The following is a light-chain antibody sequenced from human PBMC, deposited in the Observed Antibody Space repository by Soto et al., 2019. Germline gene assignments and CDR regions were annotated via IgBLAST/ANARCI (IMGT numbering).Light chain of an antibody. CDR1: QSISSW. Sequence: DIQMTQSPSTLSASVGDRVTITCRASQSISSWLAWYQQKPGKAPKFLIYDASSLESGVPSRFSGSGSGTEFSLTISSLQPDDFATYYCQQYNSYLTFGGGTKVEMK. V-gene: IGKV1-5*01. J-gene: IGKJ4*01. CDR3: QQYNSYLT. CDR2: DAS.